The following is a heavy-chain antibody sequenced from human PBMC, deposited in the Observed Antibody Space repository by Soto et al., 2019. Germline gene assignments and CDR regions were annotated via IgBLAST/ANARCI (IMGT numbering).Heavy chain of an antibody. Sequence: QVQLQESGPGLVKPSQTLSLTCTVSGGSISSGGYYWSWIRQHPGKGLEWIGYIYYSGNTYYNPSLKSRVTISVDTSKNQFSLNLSSVTAADTAVYYCASGYSAPGWFDPWGQGTLVTVSS. CDR1: GGSISSGGYY. CDR3: ASGYSAPGWFDP. CDR2: IYYSGNT. J-gene: IGHJ5*02. V-gene: IGHV4-31*03. D-gene: IGHD5-12*01.